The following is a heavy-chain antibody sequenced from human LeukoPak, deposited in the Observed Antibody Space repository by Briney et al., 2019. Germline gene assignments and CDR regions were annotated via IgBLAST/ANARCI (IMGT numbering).Heavy chain of an antibody. CDR1: GGSFSGYY. Sequence: PSETLSLTCGVYGGSFSGYYWSWIGQPPGKGLEWIGEINHSGSTNYNPSLKSRVTISLDTSKNQFSLKLSSVTAADTAVYYCARGTPHYYGSGTYYIGWFDPWGQGTLVTVSS. J-gene: IGHJ5*02. V-gene: IGHV4-34*01. D-gene: IGHD3-10*01. CDR2: INHSGST. CDR3: ARGTPHYYGSGTYYIGWFDP.